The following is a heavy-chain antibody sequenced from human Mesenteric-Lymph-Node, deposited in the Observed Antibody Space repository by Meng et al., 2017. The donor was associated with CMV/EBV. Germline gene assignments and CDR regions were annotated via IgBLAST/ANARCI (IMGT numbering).Heavy chain of an antibody. J-gene: IGHJ4*02. D-gene: IGHD3-3*01. CDR1: GGSISSGDYY. Sequence: CTGSGGSISSGDYYWSWIRQPPGKGLEWIGYIYYSGSTYYNPSLKSRVTISVDTSRNQFSLKLSSVTAADTAVYYCARGPTITISDYWGQGTLVTVSS. CDR3: ARGPTITISDY. CDR2: IYYSGST. V-gene: IGHV4-30-4*01.